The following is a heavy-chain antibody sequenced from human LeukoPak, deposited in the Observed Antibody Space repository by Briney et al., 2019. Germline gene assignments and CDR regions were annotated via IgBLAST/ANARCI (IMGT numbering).Heavy chain of an antibody. CDR3: ARDGDTVLTRGYYYYMDV. D-gene: IGHD4-23*01. CDR1: GFTFSRYA. CDR2: ISTSSNT. J-gene: IGHJ6*03. Sequence: GGSLRLSCVGSGFTFSRYAMNWVRQAPGKGLEWVSLISTSSNTHYADSMNGRFTISRDNSKNTLYLQMNSLRAEDTALYYCARDGDTVLTRGYYYYMDVWGKGTTVTVSS. V-gene: IGHV3-23*01.